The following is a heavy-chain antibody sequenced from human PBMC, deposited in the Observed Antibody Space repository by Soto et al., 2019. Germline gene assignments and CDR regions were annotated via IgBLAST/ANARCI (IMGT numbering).Heavy chain of an antibody. J-gene: IGHJ5*02. CDR2: INPSGGST. V-gene: IGHV1-46*01. D-gene: IGHD4-17*01. CDR1: GYTFTTYY. Sequence: QVQLVQSGADVKKPGASVKVSCKASGYTFTTYYIHWVRQAPGQGLEWMGIINPSGGSTNYAQRFQGRVTMTSDTSTSTVYMELSSLRTDDTAVYYCARVVVPTTVTTSNGFDPWGQGTLVTVSS. CDR3: ARVVVPTTVTTSNGFDP.